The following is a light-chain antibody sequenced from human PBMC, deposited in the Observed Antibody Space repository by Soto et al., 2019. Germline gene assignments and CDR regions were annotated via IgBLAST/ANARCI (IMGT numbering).Light chain of an antibody. CDR1: SSDVGGYNY. CDR3: SSYTSSSTPYV. Sequence: QSALTQPASVSGSPGQAITISCTGTSSDVGGYNYVSWYQQHPDKAPKRMIYEVSNRPSGVSNRFSGSKSGNTASLTISGLQTEDEADYHCSSYTSSSTPYVFGTGTKVTVL. J-gene: IGLJ1*01. CDR2: EVS. V-gene: IGLV2-14*01.